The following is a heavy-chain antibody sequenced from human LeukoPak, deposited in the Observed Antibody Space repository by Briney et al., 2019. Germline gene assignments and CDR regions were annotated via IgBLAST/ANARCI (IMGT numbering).Heavy chain of an antibody. CDR1: GGSISSGGYY. CDR2: IYYSGST. CDR3: ARGIVGAIRLNWFDP. D-gene: IGHD1-26*01. Sequence: SETLSLTCTVSGGSISSGGYYWSWVRQHPGKGLEWIGYIYYSGSTYYNPSLKSRVTISVDTSKNQFSLKLSSVTAADTAVYYCARGIVGAIRLNWFDPWGQGTLVTVSS. V-gene: IGHV4-31*03. J-gene: IGHJ5*02.